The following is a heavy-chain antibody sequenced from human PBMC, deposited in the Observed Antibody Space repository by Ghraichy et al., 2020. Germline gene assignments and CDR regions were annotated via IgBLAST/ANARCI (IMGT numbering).Heavy chain of an antibody. CDR1: GYRFTMFA. D-gene: IGHD6-19*01. Sequence: ASVKVSCKASGYRFTMFAINWVRQAPGQGFEWMGWINTNTGNPTYAQGFTGRFVFSLDTSVSTAFLQITSLQADDSAVYYCARSMAGEGPDYWGQVTLVTVSS. J-gene: IGHJ4*02. CDR2: INTNTGNP. V-gene: IGHV7-4-1*02. CDR3: ARSMAGEGPDY.